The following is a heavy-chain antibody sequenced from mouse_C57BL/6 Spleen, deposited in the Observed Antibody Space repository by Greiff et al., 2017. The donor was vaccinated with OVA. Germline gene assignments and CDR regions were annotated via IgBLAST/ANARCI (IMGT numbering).Heavy chain of an antibody. CDR2: IDPSDSYT. Sequence: QVQLQQPGAELVMPGASVKLSCKASGYTFTSYWMHWVKQRPGQGLEWIGEIDPSDSYTNYNQKFKGKSTLTVDKSSSTAYMQLSSLTSEDSAVYYCARKGAWFRGYFGVWGTGTTVTVSS. CDR1: GYTFTSYW. V-gene: IGHV1-69*01. CDR3: ARKGAWFRGYFGV. J-gene: IGHJ1*03. D-gene: IGHD2-2*01.